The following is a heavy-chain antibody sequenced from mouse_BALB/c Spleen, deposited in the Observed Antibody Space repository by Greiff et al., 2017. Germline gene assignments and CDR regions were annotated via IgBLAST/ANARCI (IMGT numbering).Heavy chain of an antibody. CDR2: IWSGGST. CDR3: ARDPGGAMDY. J-gene: IGHJ4*01. CDR1: GFSLTSYG. V-gene: IGHV2-2*01. Sequence: VKLMESGPGLVQPSQSLSITCTVSGFSLTSYGVHWVRQSPGKGLEWLGVIWSGGSTDYNAAFISRLSISKDNSKSQVFLKMNSLQTDDTAMYYCARDPGGAMDYWGQGTSVTVSS.